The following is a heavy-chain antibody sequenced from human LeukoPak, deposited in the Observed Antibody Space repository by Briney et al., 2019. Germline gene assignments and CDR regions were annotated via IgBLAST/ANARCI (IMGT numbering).Heavy chain of an antibody. CDR2: ISTTSDYI. Sequence: SGGSLRLSCAASGFTFSGYSMNWVRQAPGKGLEWVSSISTTSDYIHYADSLKGRVAISRDNAKNSLYLQMNSLRVEDTAVYYCARGGIYSQGFDYWGQGSLVTVSS. D-gene: IGHD6-13*01. CDR3: ARGGIYSQGFDY. V-gene: IGHV3-21*01. CDR1: GFTFSGYS. J-gene: IGHJ4*02.